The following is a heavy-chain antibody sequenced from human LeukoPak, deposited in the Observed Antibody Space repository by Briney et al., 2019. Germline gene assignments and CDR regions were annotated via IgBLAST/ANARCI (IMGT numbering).Heavy chain of an antibody. J-gene: IGHJ4*02. V-gene: IGHV4-61*01. CDR3: ASEGMITFGGVIVMGGGYFDY. CDR2: IYYSGST. Sequence: PSETLSLTCTVSGGSVSSGSYYWSWIRQPPGKGLEWIGYIYYSGSTNYNPSLKSRVTIPVDTSKNQFSLKLSSVTAADTAVYYCASEGMITFGGVIVMGGGYFDYWGQGTLVTVSS. CDR1: GGSVSSGSYY. D-gene: IGHD3-16*02.